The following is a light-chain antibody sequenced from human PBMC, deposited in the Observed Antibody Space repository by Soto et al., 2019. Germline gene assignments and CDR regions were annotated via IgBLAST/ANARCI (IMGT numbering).Light chain of an antibody. V-gene: IGKV3-20*01. CDR2: GAS. Sequence: ESVLGKYRGSRCLSQGERDNLSCRASQSVSSSYLAWYQQKPGQAPRLLIYGASSRATGIPDRFSGSGSGTDFTLTISRLEPEDFAVYYCQLYASSPLTFGGGTNADIK. CDR3: QLYASSPLT. CDR1: QSVSSSY. J-gene: IGKJ4*01.